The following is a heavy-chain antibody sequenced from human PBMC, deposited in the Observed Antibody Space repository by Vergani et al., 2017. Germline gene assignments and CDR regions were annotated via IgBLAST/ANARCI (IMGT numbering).Heavy chain of an antibody. CDR2: MYHSGTT. Sequence: QVQLQESGPGLVKPSQTLSLTCTVSGGPITSRLDYWGWIRQTPGKGLEWIGSMYHSGTTYYNPSLKSRATLSVDTSKNQISLQVTSVTAADTAVYYCARHQIGRYTEYWGQGILVTVSS. CDR1: GGPITSRLDY. CDR3: ARHQIGRYTEY. J-gene: IGHJ4*02. D-gene: IGHD1-14*01. V-gene: IGHV4-39*01.